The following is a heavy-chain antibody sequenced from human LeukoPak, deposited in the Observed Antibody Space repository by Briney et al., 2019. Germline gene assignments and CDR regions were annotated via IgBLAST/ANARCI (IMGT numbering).Heavy chain of an antibody. V-gene: IGHV4-34*01. CDR3: ARGRVDTAYSNWFDP. CDR2: INHSGST. J-gene: IGHJ5*02. CDR1: GGSFSGYY. D-gene: IGHD5-18*01. Sequence: PSETLPLTCAVYGGSFSGYYWSWIRQPPGKGLEWIGEINHSGSTNYNPSLKSRVTISVDTSKNQFSLKLSSVTAADTAVYYCARGRVDTAYSNWFDPWGQGTLVTVSS.